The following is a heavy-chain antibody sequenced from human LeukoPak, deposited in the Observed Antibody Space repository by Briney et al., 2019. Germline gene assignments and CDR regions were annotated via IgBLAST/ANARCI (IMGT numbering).Heavy chain of an antibody. D-gene: IGHD2-15*01. J-gene: IGHJ5*02. CDR1: GGSISRGSYY. V-gene: IGHV4-39*07. CDR2: ISYSGNT. Sequence: SETLSLTCTVSGGSISRGSYYWGRIRQPPGKGLQWIGSISYSGNTYSNPSLASRVTMSVDTSKNQFSLKLSSVTAADTAVYYCARDRDCSGGSCYDWFDPWGQGTLVTVSS. CDR3: ARDRDCSGGSCYDWFDP.